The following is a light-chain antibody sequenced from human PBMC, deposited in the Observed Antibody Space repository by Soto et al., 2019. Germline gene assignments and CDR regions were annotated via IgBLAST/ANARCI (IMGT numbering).Light chain of an antibody. CDR1: SSDVGGYNY. Sequence: QSVLTQPASVSGSPGQSIAISCTGTSSDVGGYNYVSWYQQYPGKAPKLIIFDVTNRPSGVSDRFSGSKSGSTASLTISGLQADDEDDYYCTSFEGSGTYVFGTGTKVTVL. CDR2: DVT. J-gene: IGLJ1*01. CDR3: TSFEGSGTYV. V-gene: IGLV2-14*01.